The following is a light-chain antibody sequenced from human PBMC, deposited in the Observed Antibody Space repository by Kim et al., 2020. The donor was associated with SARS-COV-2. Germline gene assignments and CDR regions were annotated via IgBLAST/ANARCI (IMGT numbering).Light chain of an antibody. V-gene: IGLV3-1*01. Sequence: SYELTQPPSVSVSPGQTASITCSGSKLGDKYAYWYQKKPGQSPILVIYQHTKRPSGISQRLSGSSFGNTATLTISRAQTMDEADYYCQAWDSSTAVFGGG. CDR1: KLGDKY. CDR3: QAWDSSTAV. J-gene: IGLJ3*02. CDR2: QHT.